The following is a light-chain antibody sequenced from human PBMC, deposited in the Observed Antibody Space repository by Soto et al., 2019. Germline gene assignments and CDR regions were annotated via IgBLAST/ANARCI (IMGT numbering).Light chain of an antibody. Sequence: DIQMTQSPSSLSASVGDRVTITCRASQSISTYLNWYQQKPGKVPRLLISLASNLRSGVPSRFSGSGSESDFTLTINNLQVEDFATDYCQRSYSTPFDFGPGTNVDIK. V-gene: IGKV1-39*01. J-gene: IGKJ3*01. CDR2: LAS. CDR3: QRSYSTPFD. CDR1: QSISTY.